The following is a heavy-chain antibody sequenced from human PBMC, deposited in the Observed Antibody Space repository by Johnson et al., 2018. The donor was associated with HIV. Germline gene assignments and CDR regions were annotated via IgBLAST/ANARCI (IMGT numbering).Heavy chain of an antibody. Sequence: QVQLVESGGGLIQPGGSLRLSCAASGFTFSNYGMHWVRQAPGKGLDWVAVISYDGSKKYYADSVKGRFTISRDNSKNTLYLQMNSLRAEDTAVYYCAKDIRGSLGAFDIWGQGTMVTVSS. CDR3: AKDIRGSLGAFDI. D-gene: IGHD1-26*01. J-gene: IGHJ3*02. CDR2: ISYDGSKK. CDR1: GFTFSNYG. V-gene: IGHV3-30*19.